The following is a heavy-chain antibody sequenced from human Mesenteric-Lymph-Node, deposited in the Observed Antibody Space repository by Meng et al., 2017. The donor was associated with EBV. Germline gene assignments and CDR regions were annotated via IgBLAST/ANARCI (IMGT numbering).Heavy chain of an antibody. CDR1: GFTFSSYA. CDR3: ARWSASQYYFDY. J-gene: IGHJ4*02. V-gene: IGHV3-23*01. D-gene: IGHD2-8*01. Sequence: GHLCELAGGFAQPGGSLRLSCVASGFTFSSYAMSWVRQAPGKGLERVSAISGSGGSTYYTDSVKGRFTISRDNSKNTLYLQVNSLRAEDTAVYYCARWSASQYYFDYWGQGTLVTVSS. CDR2: ISGSGGST.